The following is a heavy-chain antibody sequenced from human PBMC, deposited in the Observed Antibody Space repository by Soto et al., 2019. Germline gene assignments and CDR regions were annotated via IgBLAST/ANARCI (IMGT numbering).Heavy chain of an antibody. J-gene: IGHJ4*02. Sequence: GSLRLSCTASGFPFGNFLMSWFRQAPGKGMEWVGFIRSQPYGGTAEYAASVRGRFTISRDDSKGIAYLQMNSLRVEDTAIYYCAKDRIPDGIYSFDSWGQGVLVTVSS. D-gene: IGHD2-15*01. CDR2: IRSQPYGGTA. CDR3: AKDRIPDGIYSFDS. CDR1: GFPFGNFL. V-gene: IGHV3-49*03.